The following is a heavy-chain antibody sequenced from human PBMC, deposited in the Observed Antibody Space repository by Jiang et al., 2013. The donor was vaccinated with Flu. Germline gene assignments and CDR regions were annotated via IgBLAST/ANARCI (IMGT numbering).Heavy chain of an antibody. J-gene: IGHJ4*02. V-gene: IGHV4-59*01. D-gene: IGHD6-13*01. CDR2: IYYSGST. CDR3: ARQGARLAAAGTSADY. Sequence: GGSISSYYWSWIGSPRKGLEWIGYIYYSGSTNYNPPSKSRVTISVDTSKNQFSLKLSSVTAADTAVYYCARQGARLAAAGTSADYWGQGTLVTVSS. CDR1: GGSISSYY.